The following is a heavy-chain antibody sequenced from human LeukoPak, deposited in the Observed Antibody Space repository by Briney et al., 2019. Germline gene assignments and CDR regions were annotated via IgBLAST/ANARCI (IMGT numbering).Heavy chain of an antibody. CDR3: ARDFRVAAEYFQH. D-gene: IGHD3-3*01. J-gene: IGHJ1*01. CDR2: ISSSSSTI. CDR1: GFTFSSYS. V-gene: IGHV3-48*01. Sequence: GGSLRLSCAASGFTFSSYSMNWVRQAPGKGLEWVSYISSSSSTIYYADSVKGRFTISRDNAKNSLYLQMNSLRAEDTAVYYCARDFRVAAEYFQHWGQGTLVTVSS.